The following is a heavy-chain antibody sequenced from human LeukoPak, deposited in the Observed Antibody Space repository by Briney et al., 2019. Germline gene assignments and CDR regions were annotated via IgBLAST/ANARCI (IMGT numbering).Heavy chain of an antibody. Sequence: GGSLRLSCAASGFTFSSYEMNWVRQAPGKGLEWVSYISSSGSTIYYADSVKGRFTISRDNAKNSLYLQMNSLRAEDTAVYYCARSRAGYSSSWEHNYYYYYGMDVWGQGTTVTVSS. CDR2: ISSSGSTI. V-gene: IGHV3-48*03. CDR3: ARSRAGYSSSWEHNYYYYYGMDV. D-gene: IGHD6-13*01. J-gene: IGHJ6*02. CDR1: GFTFSSYE.